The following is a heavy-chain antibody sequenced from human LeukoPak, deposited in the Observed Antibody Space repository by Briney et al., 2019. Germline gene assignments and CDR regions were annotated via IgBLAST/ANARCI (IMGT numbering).Heavy chain of an antibody. D-gene: IGHD2-8*02. V-gene: IGHV4-4*09. J-gene: IGHJ3*02. CDR1: GDSIRSYY. Sequence: PSETLSLTCAVSGDSIRSYYWSWIRQPPGKGLEWIGYIHASGSTKYNPSLKSRVTISLDTSMNQFSLKLSSVTAADTAMYYCARQAGGAFSSAVFDIWGQGTMVIVSS. CDR3: ARQAGGAFSSAVFDI. CDR2: IHASGST.